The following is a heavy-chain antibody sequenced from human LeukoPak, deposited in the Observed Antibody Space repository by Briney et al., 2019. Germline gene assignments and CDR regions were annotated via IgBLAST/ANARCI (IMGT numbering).Heavy chain of an antibody. CDR3: AGDRLPPLGAFDI. CDR1: GFTVSSNF. V-gene: IGHV3-66*01. J-gene: IGHJ3*02. Sequence: GGSLRLSCAASGFTVSSNFMSWVRQAPGKGLEWVSVIYSGGNTYYADYVKGRFTISRDNSKNTLYLQMNSLRAEDTAVYHCAGDRLPPLGAFDIWGQGTMVTVSS. CDR2: IYSGGNT. D-gene: IGHD3-16*01.